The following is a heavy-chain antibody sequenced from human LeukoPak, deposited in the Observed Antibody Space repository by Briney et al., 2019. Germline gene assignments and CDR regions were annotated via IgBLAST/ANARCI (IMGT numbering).Heavy chain of an antibody. CDR1: GGSISSYY. D-gene: IGHD3-10*01. J-gene: IGHJ4*02. V-gene: IGHV4-59*01. Sequence: KPSETLSLTCTVSGGSISSYYWNWIRQPPGKGLEWIGYIYYSGSANYSPSLKSRVTISVDPSKNQFSLRLSSVTAADTAVYYCARVVYYGSGSYLDYWGQGTLVTVSS. CDR2: IYYSGSA. CDR3: ARVVYYGSGSYLDY.